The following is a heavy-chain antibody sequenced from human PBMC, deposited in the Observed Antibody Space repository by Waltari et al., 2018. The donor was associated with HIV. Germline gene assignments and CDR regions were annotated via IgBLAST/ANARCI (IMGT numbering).Heavy chain of an antibody. J-gene: IGHJ4*02. CDR2: IKSKTDGCTT. V-gene: IGHV3-15*01. D-gene: IGHD3-3*01. CDR3: TTVSHDFWSGYYYDYFDH. Sequence: EVQLVESGGGLVKPGGSLRLSCVGSGFTFTNAWMSWVRQAPGKGREWVGRIKSKTDGCTTDYAEPVKGRFYISRDESKNRVFLQMNSLKTEDTAVYYCTTVSHDFWSGYYYDYFDHWGQGTLATVSS. CDR1: GFTFTNAW.